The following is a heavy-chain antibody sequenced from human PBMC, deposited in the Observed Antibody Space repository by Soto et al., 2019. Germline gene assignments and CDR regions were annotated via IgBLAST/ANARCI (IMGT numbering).Heavy chain of an antibody. J-gene: IGHJ4*01. CDR2: IYPSGTS. CDR1: GDSISGGGFS. D-gene: IGHD3-10*01. Sequence: PSETVSLTCAVSGDSISGGGFSWNWIRQSPGKGLEWIGYIYPSGTSYFNPSLKSRVSISLDKSRNQFSLRLSSMTAADTAVYYCARGHYFGSGSTDWGHGTLVTVSS. CDR3: ARGHYFGSGSTD. V-gene: IGHV4-30-2*06.